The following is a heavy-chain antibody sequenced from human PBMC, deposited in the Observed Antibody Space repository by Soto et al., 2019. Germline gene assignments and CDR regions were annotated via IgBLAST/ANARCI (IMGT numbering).Heavy chain of an antibody. J-gene: IGHJ4*02. CDR1: GFTFSSYG. D-gene: IGHD3-22*01. V-gene: IGHV3-30*03. CDR2: ISYDGSNK. CDR3: ETARSSGYQCPLDY. Sequence: GGSLRLSCAASGFTFSSYGMHWVRQAPGKGLEWVAVISYDGSNKYYADSVRGRFTISRDNSKNTLYLQMNSLRAEDTAVYYCETARSSGYQCPLDYWGQGTLVTVSS.